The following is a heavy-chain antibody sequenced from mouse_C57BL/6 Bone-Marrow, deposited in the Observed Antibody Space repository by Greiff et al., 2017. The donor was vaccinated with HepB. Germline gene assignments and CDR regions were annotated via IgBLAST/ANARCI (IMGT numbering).Heavy chain of an antibody. CDR1: YTFTDYYM. CDR2: YPGSGNTY. D-gene: IGHD4-1*01. J-gene: IGHJ1*03. V-gene: IGHV1-83*01. Sequence: VQLQQSGPELVKPGASVKMSCKASGYTFTDYYMHWVKQKPGKGLEWIGEIYPGSGNTYYNEKVKGKATLTADTSSSTAYMQLSSLTSEDSAVYFCARSSANWDVRGYFDVWGTGTTVTVSS. CDR3: RSSANWDVRGYFDV.